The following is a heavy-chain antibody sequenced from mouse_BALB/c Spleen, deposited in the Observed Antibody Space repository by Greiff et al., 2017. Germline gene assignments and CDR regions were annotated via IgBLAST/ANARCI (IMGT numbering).Heavy chain of an antibody. J-gene: IGHJ4*01. Sequence: EVQLQESGPGLVKPSQSLSLTCTVTGYSITSDYAWNWIRQFPGNKLEWMGYISYSGSTSYNPSLKSRISITRDTSKNQFFLQLNSVTTEDTATYYCARGGDYDAYAMDYWGQGTSVTVSS. CDR2: ISYSGST. D-gene: IGHD2-4*01. CDR1: GYSITSDYA. CDR3: ARGGDYDAYAMDY. V-gene: IGHV3-2*02.